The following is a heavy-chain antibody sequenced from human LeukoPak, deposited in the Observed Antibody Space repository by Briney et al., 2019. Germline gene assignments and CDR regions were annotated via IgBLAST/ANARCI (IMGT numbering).Heavy chain of an antibody. CDR2: MYHRGTS. CDR1: GYSITSGFY. Sequence: SETLSLTCTVSGYSITSGFYWGWIRQSPGKGLGWIGSMYHRGTSYYNPSLKSRVTISVDTSKNQFSLKLESVTAADTALYYCARVLDYYDSSGFHPYFDYWGQGTLVTVSS. J-gene: IGHJ4*02. D-gene: IGHD3-22*01. V-gene: IGHV4-38-2*02. CDR3: ARVLDYYDSSGFHPYFDY.